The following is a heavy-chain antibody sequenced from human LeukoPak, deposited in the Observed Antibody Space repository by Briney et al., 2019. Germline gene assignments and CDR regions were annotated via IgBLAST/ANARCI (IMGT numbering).Heavy chain of an antibody. V-gene: IGHV4-34*01. Sequence: PSETLSLTCAVYGGSFSGYYWSWIRQPPGEGLEWIGEINHSGSTNYNPSLKSRVTISVDTSKNQFALDLRSVTAADTAVYYCTRDIGDFVSDFWGQGTLVTVSS. CDR1: GGSFSGYY. CDR2: INHSGST. CDR3: TRDIGDFVSDF. D-gene: IGHD2-21*02. J-gene: IGHJ4*02.